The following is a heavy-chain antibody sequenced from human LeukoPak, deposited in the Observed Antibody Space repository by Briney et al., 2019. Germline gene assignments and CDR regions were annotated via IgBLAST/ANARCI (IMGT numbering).Heavy chain of an antibody. CDR3: AKPRPSYSSSWYDH. J-gene: IGHJ5*02. V-gene: IGHV3-23*01. D-gene: IGHD6-13*01. CDR2: ISGSGGST. Sequence: GGSLRLSCAASGFTFRRYSMNWVRQAPGKGLGWVSAISGSGGSTYYADSVKGRFTISRDNSKNTLYLQMNSLRAEDTAVYYCAKPRPSYSSSWYDHWGQGTLVTVSS. CDR1: GFTFRRYS.